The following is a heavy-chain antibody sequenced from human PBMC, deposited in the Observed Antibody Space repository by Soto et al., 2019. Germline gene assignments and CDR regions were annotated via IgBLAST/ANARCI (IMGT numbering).Heavy chain of an antibody. Sequence: GGSLRLSCAASGLTVGDEYMPWVRHTPGKGLEWVSVILSGGDRYYADSVKGRFTISRDNSKNTLYLQMNSLRPEDTAVYYCARAPYGSGLGYFDYWGRGTLVTVSS. J-gene: IGHJ4*02. V-gene: IGHV3-53*01. CDR3: ARAPYGSGLGYFDY. D-gene: IGHD3-10*01. CDR2: ILSGGDR. CDR1: GLTVGDEY.